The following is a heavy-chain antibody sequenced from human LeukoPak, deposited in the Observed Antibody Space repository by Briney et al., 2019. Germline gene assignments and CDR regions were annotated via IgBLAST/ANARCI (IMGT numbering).Heavy chain of an antibody. CDR3: ARDPLRCSSTSCYKPAGWVAFDI. CDR2: ISAYNGNT. D-gene: IGHD2-2*02. CDR1: GYTFTSYG. Sequence: ASLKVSCKASGYTFTSYGISWVRQAPGQGREWMGWISAYNGNTNYAQKLQGRVTMITDTSTSTAYMELRSLRSDDTAVYYCARDPLRCSSTSCYKPAGWVAFDIWGQGTMVTVSS. V-gene: IGHV1-18*01. J-gene: IGHJ3*02.